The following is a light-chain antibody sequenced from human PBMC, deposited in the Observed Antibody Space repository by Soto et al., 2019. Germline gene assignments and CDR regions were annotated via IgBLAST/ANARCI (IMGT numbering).Light chain of an antibody. CDR3: QQYDNWPLT. CDR2: GAS. CDR1: QRVKSN. Sequence: EVGMTQSPATLSVSPGEGATLSCRASQRVKSNLAWYQKKPGQSHRLLIYGASTRAPAVPARFSGSGSGTDFTLSISSLQSEDFAVYYWQQYDNWPLTFGGGTQVEIK. V-gene: IGKV3-15*01. J-gene: IGKJ4*01.